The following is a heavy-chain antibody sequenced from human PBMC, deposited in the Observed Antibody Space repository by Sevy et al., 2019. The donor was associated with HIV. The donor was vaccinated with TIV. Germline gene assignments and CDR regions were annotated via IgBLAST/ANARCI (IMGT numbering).Heavy chain of an antibody. J-gene: IGHJ4*02. V-gene: IGHV4-34*01. CDR2: INDRGNT. D-gene: IGHD1-26*01. Sequence: SETLSLTCVVYDGSFSGFYWSWIRQPPGKGLEWIGEINDRGNTDYKPSLKSRVTISADTSKNQFSLNLRSVTAADTAVYYCATTGGSGKYRAFDFWGQGILVTVSS. CDR1: DGSFSGFY. CDR3: ATTGGSGKYRAFDF.